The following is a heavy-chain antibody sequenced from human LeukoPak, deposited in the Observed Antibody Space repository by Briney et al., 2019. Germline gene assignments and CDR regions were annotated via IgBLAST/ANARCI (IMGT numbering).Heavy chain of an antibody. CDR1: GFTFSSYG. Sequence: GRSLRLSCAASGFTFSSYGMHWVRQPPGKGLEWVAVISYDGSSTFFADSVKGRFTISRDNSKYTLYLQMNSLRAEDTAVYYCASGYCSGGSCYPNDAFDIWGQGTMVTVSS. V-gene: IGHV3-30*03. J-gene: IGHJ3*02. CDR2: ISYDGSST. CDR3: ASGYCSGGSCYPNDAFDI. D-gene: IGHD2-15*01.